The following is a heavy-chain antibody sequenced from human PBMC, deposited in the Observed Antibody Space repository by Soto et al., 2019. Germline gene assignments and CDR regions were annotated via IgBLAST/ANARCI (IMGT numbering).Heavy chain of an antibody. CDR1: GFTFDDYA. D-gene: IGHD6-13*01. CDR3: VKDESINWYSGHFRH. V-gene: IGHV3-9*01. Sequence: GGSLRLSCAASGFTFDDYAMHWVRQVPGKGLEWVSGINWNSGSIGYADSVKGRFAISRDDAKNSLHLQMNSLRAEDTAFYYCVKDESINWYSGHFRHWGQGTLVTVSS. CDR2: INWNSGSI. J-gene: IGHJ1*01.